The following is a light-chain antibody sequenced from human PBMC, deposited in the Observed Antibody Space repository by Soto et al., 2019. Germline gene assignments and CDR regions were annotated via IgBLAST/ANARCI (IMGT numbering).Light chain of an antibody. CDR1: QSISSW. V-gene: IGKV1-5*01. J-gene: IGKJ5*01. Sequence: DIQMTQSPSTLSASVVERVTITCRASQSISSWLAWYQQKPGKAPKLLIYDASSLESGVPSRFSGSGSGTEFTLTISSLQPDDFATYYCQQYNSYSAFGQGTRLEI. CDR3: QQYNSYSA. CDR2: DAS.